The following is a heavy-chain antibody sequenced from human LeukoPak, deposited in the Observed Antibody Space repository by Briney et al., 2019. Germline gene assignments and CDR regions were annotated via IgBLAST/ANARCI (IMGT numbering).Heavy chain of an antibody. J-gene: IGHJ3*01. V-gene: IGHV3-23*01. CDR1: GFSFGTHG. Sequence: GGSLRLSCAASGFSFGTHGMSWVRQGPGKGPEWVSALYGSGASIYYADSVKGRFTISRDNSKNTLFLQMNSLRAEDTAVYYCAKDSPILTVWGQGTMVTVSS. CDR2: LYGSGASI. CDR3: AKDSPILTV. D-gene: IGHD3-9*01.